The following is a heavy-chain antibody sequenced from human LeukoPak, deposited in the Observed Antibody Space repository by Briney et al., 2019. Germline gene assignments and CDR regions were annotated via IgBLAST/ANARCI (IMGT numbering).Heavy chain of an antibody. D-gene: IGHD2-2*01. CDR1: GFTFSSYS. J-gene: IGHJ4*02. Sequence: GGSLRLSCAASGFTFSSYSMSWVRQAPGKGLEWVSGISGSGGSTDYADSVKGRFTISRDNSKNTLYLQMNSLRVEDTAVYYCAKDPGYQVVYCFDYWGQRTLVTVSS. V-gene: IGHV3-23*01. CDR3: AKDPGYQVVYCFDY. CDR2: ISGSGGST.